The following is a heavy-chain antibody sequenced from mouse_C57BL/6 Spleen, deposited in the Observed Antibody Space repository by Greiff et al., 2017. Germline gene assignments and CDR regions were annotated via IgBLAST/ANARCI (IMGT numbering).Heavy chain of an antibody. V-gene: IGHV1-80*01. CDR2: IYPGDGDT. J-gene: IGHJ2*01. CDR3: AREGRYGNSPFDD. CDR1: GYAFSSYW. Sequence: QVQLQQSGAELVKPGASVKISCKASGYAFSSYWMNWVKQRPGKGLEWIGQIYPGDGDTNYNGKFKGKATLTADKSSSTAYMQLSSLPSEDSAVYFCAREGRYGNSPFDDWGQGTTLTVSS. D-gene: IGHD2-10*02.